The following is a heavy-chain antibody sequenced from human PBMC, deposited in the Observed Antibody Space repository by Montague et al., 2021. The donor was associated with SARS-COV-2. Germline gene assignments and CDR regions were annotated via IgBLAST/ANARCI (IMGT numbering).Heavy chain of an antibody. CDR3: ARSTKRVFTYYYDSSGYASDY. V-gene: IGHV4-34*01. Sequence: SETLSLTCAVYGGSIRGDYWRRIRQHPGKQLEWCGEINYNGSTKYNTSFKSRVTISVDTSKNQFSLKLSSVSAADTAVYYYARSTKRVFTYYYDSSGYASDYWGQGTLVTVSS. CDR2: INYNGST. D-gene: IGHD3-22*01. CDR1: GGSIRGDY. J-gene: IGHJ4*02.